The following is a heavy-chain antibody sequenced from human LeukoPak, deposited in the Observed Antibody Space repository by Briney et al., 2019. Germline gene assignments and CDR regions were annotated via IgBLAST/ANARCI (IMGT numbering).Heavy chain of an antibody. CDR2: IYNGGIT. CDR3: AKDLGYSSDY. CDR1: GFIVSSNY. Sequence: GGSLRLSCAVSGFIVSSNYMSWVRQAPGKRLEWVSVIYNGGITYADSVKGRFTISRDTSRNTVYLQMNSLRAEDTAVYYCAKDLGYSSDYWGQGTLVTVSS. V-gene: IGHV3-66*01. J-gene: IGHJ4*02. D-gene: IGHD1-26*01.